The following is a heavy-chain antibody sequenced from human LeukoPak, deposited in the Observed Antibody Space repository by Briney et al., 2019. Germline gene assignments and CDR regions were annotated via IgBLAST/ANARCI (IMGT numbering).Heavy chain of an antibody. Sequence: ASVKVSCKASGYTFTGYYMHWVRQAPGQGLEWMGGIIPIFGTANYAQKFQGRVTITTDESTSTAYMELSSLRSEDTAVYYCARDWGSSSWYSPWGRGTLVTVSS. CDR1: GYTFTGYY. CDR3: ARDWGSSSWYSP. V-gene: IGHV1-69*05. J-gene: IGHJ5*02. CDR2: IIPIFGTA. D-gene: IGHD6-13*01.